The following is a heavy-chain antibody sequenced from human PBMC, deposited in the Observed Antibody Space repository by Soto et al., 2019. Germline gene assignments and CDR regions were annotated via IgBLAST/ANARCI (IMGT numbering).Heavy chain of an antibody. D-gene: IGHD1-20*01. J-gene: IGHJ4*02. CDR3: AKAKNDYNWDNRPPFDY. V-gene: IGHV3-23*01. CDR1: GFTLRNYA. CDR2: ISANDVGT. Sequence: GGSLRLSCEASGFTLRNYAMTWVRQAPGKGLEWVSLISANDVGTYYAESVKTRFTISTDQSRNAVYLQMDSLRADDTAIYYCAKAKNDYNWDNRPPFDYWGQGTLVTVS.